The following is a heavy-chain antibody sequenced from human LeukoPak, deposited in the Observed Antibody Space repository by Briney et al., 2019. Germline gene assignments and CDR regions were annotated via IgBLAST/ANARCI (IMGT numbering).Heavy chain of an antibody. J-gene: IGHJ4*02. Sequence: SETLSLTCAVYGGSFSGYYWSWLRQPPGKGLDWIGEINHSGSTNYNPSLKSRVTISVETSKNQFSLKLSSMTAADTAVYYCASRWYDYVWGLNSDYWGQGTLVTVSS. CDR2: INHSGST. CDR1: GGSFSGYY. CDR3: ASRWYDYVWGLNSDY. D-gene: IGHD3-16*01. V-gene: IGHV4-34*01.